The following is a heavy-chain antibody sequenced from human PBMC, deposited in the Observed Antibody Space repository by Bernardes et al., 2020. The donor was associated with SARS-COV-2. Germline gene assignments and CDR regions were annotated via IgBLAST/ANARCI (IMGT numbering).Heavy chain of an antibody. CDR3: ARGSLFYHNDEAPFHY. J-gene: IGHJ4*02. Sequence: GGSLRLSCVASGFNFANYKMSWVRQAPGEGLDWLSHISRGGGYTYYTDSVTARFTISRDNAKNSLYLQMNSLRDEDTAVYYCARGSLFYHNDEAPFHYWGQGTLVTVSS. CDR2: ISRGGGYT. V-gene: IGHV3-11*06. D-gene: IGHD2-8*01. CDR1: GFNFANYK.